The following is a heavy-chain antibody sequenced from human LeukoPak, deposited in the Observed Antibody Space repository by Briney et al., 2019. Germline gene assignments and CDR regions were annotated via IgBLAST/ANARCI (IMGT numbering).Heavy chain of an antibody. J-gene: IGHJ4*02. Sequence: GGSLRLSCAASGFTFSNFWMSWVRQAPGKGLEWVANIKQDASEKYYVDSVKGRFSISRDNAKNSLYLQMNSLRAEDTAVYYCARDSSSWYSYWGRETLVTVSS. CDR3: ARDSSSWYSY. V-gene: IGHV3-7*01. D-gene: IGHD6-13*01. CDR1: GFTFSNFW. CDR2: IKQDASEK.